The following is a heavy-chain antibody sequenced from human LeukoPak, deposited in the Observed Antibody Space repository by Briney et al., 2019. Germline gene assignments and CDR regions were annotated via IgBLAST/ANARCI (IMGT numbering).Heavy chain of an antibody. CDR2: MNPNSGNT. V-gene: IGHV1-8*01. D-gene: IGHD4-17*01. Sequence: ASVKVSCKASGYTFTSYDINWVRQATGQGLEWMGWMNPNSGNTGYAQKFQGRVTMTRNTSISTAYMELSSLRSEDTAVYYCARGNGDYEGIDYWGQGTLVTVSS. J-gene: IGHJ4*02. CDR3: ARGNGDYEGIDY. CDR1: GYTFTSYD.